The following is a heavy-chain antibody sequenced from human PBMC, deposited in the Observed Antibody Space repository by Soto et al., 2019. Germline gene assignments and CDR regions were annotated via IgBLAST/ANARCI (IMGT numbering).Heavy chain of an antibody. D-gene: IGHD5-12*01. Sequence: EVQLVESGGGLVKPGGSLRLSCAAFGFTFSTYSMNWVRQAPGKGLEWVSSITSSSSSSYIFYADSVKGRFTISRDNAKNSLYLQMHSLRAEDTAVYYCARDLQMATIRGGDYWGHGTLVTVSS. J-gene: IGHJ4*01. V-gene: IGHV3-21*01. CDR3: ARDLQMATIRGGDY. CDR1: GFTFSTYS. CDR2: ITSSSSSSYI.